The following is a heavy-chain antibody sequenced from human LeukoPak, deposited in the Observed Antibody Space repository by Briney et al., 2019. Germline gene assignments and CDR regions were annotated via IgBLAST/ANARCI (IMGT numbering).Heavy chain of an antibody. J-gene: IGHJ6*02. V-gene: IGHV4-39*01. Sequence: SETLSLTCTVSGGSISSSSYYWGWIRQPPGKGLEWIGSIYYSGSTYYNPSLKSRVTMSVDTSKNQFSLKLSSVTAADTAVYYCARRATTVTTLYYYYGMDVWGQGTTVTVSS. CDR3: ARRATTVTTLYYYYGMDV. D-gene: IGHD4-17*01. CDR2: IYYSGST. CDR1: GGSISSSSYY.